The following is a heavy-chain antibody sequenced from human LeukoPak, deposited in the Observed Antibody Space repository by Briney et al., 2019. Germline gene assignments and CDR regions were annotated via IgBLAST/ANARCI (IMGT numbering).Heavy chain of an antibody. J-gene: IGHJ4*02. Sequence: GASVKVSCKASGYTFTSYGISWVRQAPGQGLEWMGWISAYNGNTNYAQKLQGRVTMTTDTSTRTAYKERRILRTDDTSVYYGARVQQVAAAEMNYWGKGTLVTVSS. CDR3: ARVQQVAAAEMNY. V-gene: IGHV1-18*01. D-gene: IGHD6-13*01. CDR2: ISAYNGNT. CDR1: GYTFTSYG.